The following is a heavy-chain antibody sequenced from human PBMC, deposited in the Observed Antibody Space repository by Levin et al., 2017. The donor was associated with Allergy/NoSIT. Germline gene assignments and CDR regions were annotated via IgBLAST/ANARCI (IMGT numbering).Heavy chain of an antibody. Sequence: ASVKVSCKVSGYTLTELSMHWVRQAPGKGLEWMGGFDPEDGETIYAQKFQGRVTMTEDTSTDTAYMELSSLRSEDTAVYYCATRSGRLRLGELSPLADAFDIWGQGTMVTVSS. CDR3: ATRSGRLRLGELSPLADAFDI. CDR2: FDPEDGET. V-gene: IGHV1-24*01. CDR1: GYTLTELS. J-gene: IGHJ3*02. D-gene: IGHD3-16*02.